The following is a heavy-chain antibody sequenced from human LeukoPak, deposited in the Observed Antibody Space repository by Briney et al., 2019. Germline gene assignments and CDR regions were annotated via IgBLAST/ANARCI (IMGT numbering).Heavy chain of an antibody. CDR1: RGTFGTYA. V-gene: IGHV1-69*04. CDR2: IIPILGMG. D-gene: IGHD2-8*02. Sequence: SVKVSCKASRGTFGTYAINWVRQAPGQGLEWMGRIIPILGMGHYAQRFQGRVTITADKSTTTAYMEMSSLRSEDTAVYYCASPTGPEVVESGLDYWGQGTRVTVSS. J-gene: IGHJ4*02. CDR3: ASPTGPEVVESGLDY.